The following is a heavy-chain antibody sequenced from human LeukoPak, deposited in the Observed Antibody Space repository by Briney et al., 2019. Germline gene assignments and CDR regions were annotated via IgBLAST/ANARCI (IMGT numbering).Heavy chain of an antibody. Sequence: GGSLRLSCAASGFTFSSYGMHWVRQAPGKGLEWVAVIWYDGSNKYYADSVKGRFTISRDNSKNTLYLQMNSLGAEDTAVYYCARDRMAYYYDSSGYYSYFDYWGQGTLVTVPS. V-gene: IGHV3-33*01. D-gene: IGHD3-22*01. CDR1: GFTFSSYG. J-gene: IGHJ4*02. CDR3: ARDRMAYYYDSSGYYSYFDY. CDR2: IWYDGSNK.